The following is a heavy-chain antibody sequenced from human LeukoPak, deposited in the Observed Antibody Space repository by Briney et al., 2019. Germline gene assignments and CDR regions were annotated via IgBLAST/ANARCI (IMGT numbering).Heavy chain of an antibody. Sequence: GGSLRLSCAASGFTFSSYAMSWVRQAPGKGLEWVSAISGSGGSTYYTDSVKGRFTISRDNSKNTLYLQMNSLRAEDTAVYYCAKCGDYDILTPSDYWGQGTLVTVSS. CDR1: GFTFSSYA. CDR3: AKCGDYDILTPSDY. V-gene: IGHV3-23*01. J-gene: IGHJ4*02. D-gene: IGHD3-9*01. CDR2: ISGSGGST.